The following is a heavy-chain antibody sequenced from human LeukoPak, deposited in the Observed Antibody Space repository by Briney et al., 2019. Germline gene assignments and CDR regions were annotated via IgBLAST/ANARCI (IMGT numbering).Heavy chain of an antibody. D-gene: IGHD2-2*01. CDR3: ARGYCSGTSCYEMDV. V-gene: IGHV1-18*01. J-gene: IGHJ6*04. CDR1: GYTFTSYG. CDR2: ASTYNNYT. Sequence: ASVKVSCKASGYTFTSYGISWVRQAPGQGLEWMGWASTYNNYTNSAKKFQGRVTMTTDTSASTAYMELRSLRSDDTAVYYCARGYCSGTSCYEMDVWGKGTTVTVSS.